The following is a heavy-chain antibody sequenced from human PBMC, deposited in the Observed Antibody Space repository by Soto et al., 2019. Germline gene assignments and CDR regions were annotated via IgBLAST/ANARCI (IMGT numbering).Heavy chain of an antibody. CDR1: GDTVTKYG. J-gene: IGHJ4*02. CDR2: ISFYNGHT. Sequence: QVQLVQSVGEVKKPGASVKVSCKASGDTVTKYGILWVRQAPGQGLERLGWISFYNGHTNYALKVQDRITFTSDTSTSTASMELRSLTSDDTAVYYCASATSIAVAGKETWGQGTLVTVSS. D-gene: IGHD6-19*01. CDR3: ASATSIAVAGKET. V-gene: IGHV1-18*01.